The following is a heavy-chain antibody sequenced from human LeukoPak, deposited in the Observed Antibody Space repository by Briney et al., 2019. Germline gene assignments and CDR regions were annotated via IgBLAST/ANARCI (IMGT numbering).Heavy chain of an antibody. Sequence: GGSLRLSCAASGFTVSTNYMSWVRQAPGKGLEWVSAISSTDAGTYHADSVRGRFTISRDSSKNTLYLQMNSLRAEDAAVYYCAKAPVTSCRGAYCYPFDYWGQGTLVTVSS. J-gene: IGHJ4*02. CDR1: GFTVSTNY. V-gene: IGHV3-23*01. D-gene: IGHD2-21*01. CDR2: ISSTDAGT. CDR3: AKAPVTSCRGAYCYPFDY.